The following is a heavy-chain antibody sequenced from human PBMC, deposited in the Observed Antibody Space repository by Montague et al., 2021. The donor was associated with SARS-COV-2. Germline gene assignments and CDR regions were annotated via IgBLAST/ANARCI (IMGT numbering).Heavy chain of an antibody. J-gene: IGHJ6*02. CDR3: AKGGTSYFYGMDV. CDR2: IFGGGST. Sequence: SLRLSCAASGFTFSSYAMHWVRQAPGKGLEWVSVIFGGGSTSYADSVKGRFTISRDISQNTLYLQMNSLRAEDMAVYYCAKGGTSYFYGMDVWGQGTTVAVSS. CDR1: GFTFSSYA. V-gene: IGHV3-66*01. D-gene: IGHD1-26*01.